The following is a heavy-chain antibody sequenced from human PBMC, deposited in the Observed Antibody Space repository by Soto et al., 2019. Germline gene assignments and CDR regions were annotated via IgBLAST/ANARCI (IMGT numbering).Heavy chain of an antibody. CDR2: IGVGSGSP. D-gene: IGHD6-19*01. V-gene: IGHV1-58*01. J-gene: IGHJ4*02. CDR1: GFTFTNSA. Sequence: SVKVSCKASGFTFTNSAVQWVRQARGQRLEWIGWIGVGSGSPNYAQKFQERFTITRDMSTSTAYMELRSLRSDDTAVYYCARDTGIAVAGPFDYWGQGTLVTVSS. CDR3: ARDTGIAVAGPFDY.